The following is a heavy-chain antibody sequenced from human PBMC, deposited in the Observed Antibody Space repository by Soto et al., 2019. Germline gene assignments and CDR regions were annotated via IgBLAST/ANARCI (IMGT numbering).Heavy chain of an antibody. Sequence: QVQLVQSGAEVKKPGASVKVSCKASGYTFTSYYMHWVRQAPGQGLEWMGIINPSGGSTSYAQKFQGRVTMTKDTSTSTVYMEVSSLRSEDTAVYYCARVGFLEWLFDYWGQGTLVTVSS. CDR2: INPSGGST. CDR3: ARVGFLEWLFDY. J-gene: IGHJ4*02. CDR1: GYTFTSYY. D-gene: IGHD3-3*01. V-gene: IGHV1-46*03.